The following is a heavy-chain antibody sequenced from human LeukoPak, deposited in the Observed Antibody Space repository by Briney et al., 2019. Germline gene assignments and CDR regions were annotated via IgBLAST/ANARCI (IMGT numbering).Heavy chain of an antibody. D-gene: IGHD3-22*01. J-gene: IGHJ4*02. Sequence: PGGSLRLSCAASGFTFSSYAMSWVRQAPGKGLEWVSAISGSGGSTYYADSVKGRFTISRDNSKNTLNLQMNSLRAEDTAVYYCAKCYYDSSGAGILDFWGQGTLVTVSS. CDR3: AKCYYDSSGAGILDF. V-gene: IGHV3-23*01. CDR2: ISGSGGST. CDR1: GFTFSSYA.